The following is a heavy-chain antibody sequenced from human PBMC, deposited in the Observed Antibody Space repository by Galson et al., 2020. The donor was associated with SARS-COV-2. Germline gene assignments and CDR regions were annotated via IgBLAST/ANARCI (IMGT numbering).Heavy chain of an antibody. Sequence: NSRGSLRLSCAASGFTFSDFYMSWIRQAPGKGLEYISYISSIGDNIYYADSVKGRFTVSRDNAMHSLFLQMNSLRVEDTAVYYCARQWGIAPAASDYWGQGTLVTVSS. CDR3: ARQWGIAPAASDY. V-gene: IGHV3-11*04. CDR1: GFTFSDFY. D-gene: IGHD6-25*01. J-gene: IGHJ4*02. CDR2: ISSIGDNI.